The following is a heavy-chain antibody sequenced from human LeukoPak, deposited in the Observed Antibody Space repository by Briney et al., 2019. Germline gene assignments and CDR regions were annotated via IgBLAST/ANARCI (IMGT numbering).Heavy chain of an antibody. D-gene: IGHD2-8*02. CDR3: VRDGGYTGGWTYGAGDY. Sequence: PGGSLRLSCAASGFTFSAYVMHWVRQAPGKGLECVAVISNEGNEKYYADSVKCRFSISRDNSKNTLYLQMSSLRTEDTAVYYCVRDGGYTGGWTYGAGDYWGQGNLVTVSS. V-gene: IGHV3-30*04. CDR2: ISNEGNEK. CDR1: GFTFSAYV. J-gene: IGHJ4*01.